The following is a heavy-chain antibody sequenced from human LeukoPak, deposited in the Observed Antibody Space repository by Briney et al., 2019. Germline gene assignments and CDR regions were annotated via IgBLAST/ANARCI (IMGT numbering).Heavy chain of an antibody. V-gene: IGHV1-69*04. CDR2: IVPMIGAA. CDR3: AREGPETRARWWGGGSDDVEASKPYDS. CDR1: GGTFSSYA. J-gene: IGHJ4*02. Sequence: ASVKVSCKASGGTFSSYAISWVRQAPGQRLEWMGKIVPMIGAANYAQKFRGRVTITADKSTTTAYMELSSLGSEDTAVYYCAREGPETRARWWGGGSDDVEASKPYDSWGQGTLVTVSS. D-gene: IGHD2-15*01.